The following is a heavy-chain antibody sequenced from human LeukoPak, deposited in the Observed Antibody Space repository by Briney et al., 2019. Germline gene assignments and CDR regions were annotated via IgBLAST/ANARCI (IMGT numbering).Heavy chain of an antibody. CDR2: ISGSGGGT. Sequence: GGSLRLSCAASGFTFSSYAMSWVLQAPGRWVEWVSAISGSGGGTYYADSVRGRFTISRDNSKNTLYLQMNSLRAEDTAVYYCATHPGVYCGGDCNFLSYYGMDVWGQGTTVTVSS. D-gene: IGHD2-21*02. J-gene: IGHJ6*02. V-gene: IGHV3-23*01. CDR3: ATHPGVYCGGDCNFLSYYGMDV. CDR1: GFTFSSYA.